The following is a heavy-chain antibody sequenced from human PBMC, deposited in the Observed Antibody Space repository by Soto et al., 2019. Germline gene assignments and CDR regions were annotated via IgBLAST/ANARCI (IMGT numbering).Heavy chain of an antibody. CDR2: INPSGGST. V-gene: IGHV1-46*01. CDR1: GYTFTSYY. Sequence: ASVKVSCKASGYTFTSYYMHWVRQAPGQGLEWMGIINPSGGSTSYAQKFQGRATMTRDTSTSTVYMELSSLRSEDTAVYYCARAYVVGQAFDIWGQGTMVTVSS. CDR3: ARAYVVGQAFDI. D-gene: IGHD2-21*01. J-gene: IGHJ3*02.